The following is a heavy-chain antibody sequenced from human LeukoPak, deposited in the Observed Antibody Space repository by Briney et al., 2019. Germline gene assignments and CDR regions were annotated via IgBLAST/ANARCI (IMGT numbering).Heavy chain of an antibody. CDR3: ARVSWTHYFDY. D-gene: IGHD6-13*01. Sequence: GGSLRLSCATSGFTFTTFWMHWVRQAPGKGLVWVSRISHDGSSTNYADSVKGRFTISRDNAKNSLYLQMNSLRAEDTAVYYCARVSWTHYFDYRGQGTLVTVSS. CDR2: ISHDGSST. CDR1: GFTFTTFW. V-gene: IGHV3-74*01. J-gene: IGHJ4*02.